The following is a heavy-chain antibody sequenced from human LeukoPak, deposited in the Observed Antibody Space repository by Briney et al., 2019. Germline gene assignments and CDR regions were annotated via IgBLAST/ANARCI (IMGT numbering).Heavy chain of an antibody. V-gene: IGHV1-2*02. CDR1: GYTFTGYY. D-gene: IGHD6-13*01. CDR2: INPNSGGT. J-gene: IGHJ5*02. Sequence: ASVKVSCKASGYTFTGYYMHWVRQAPGQGLEWMGWINPNSGGTNYAQKFQGRVTMTRDTSISTAYMELSRLRSDDTAVYYCARVRGSSSWYWFDPRGQGTLVTVSS. CDR3: ARVRGSSSWYWFDP.